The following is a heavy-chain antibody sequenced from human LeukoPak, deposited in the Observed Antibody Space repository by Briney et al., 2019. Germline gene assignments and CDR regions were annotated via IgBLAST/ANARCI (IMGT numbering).Heavy chain of an antibody. CDR2: IYHSGSN. CDR3: ARGGGYASPIGY. V-gene: IGHV4-59*01. J-gene: IGHJ4*02. D-gene: IGHD5-12*01. CDR1: GGSISTYY. Sequence: KPSETLSLTYTLSGGSISTYYWSWIRQPPGKGLEWIGYIYHSGSNNYNPSLKSRVTISVDTSKNQLSLKLSSVTAADTAVYYCARGGGYASPIGYWGQGALVTVSS.